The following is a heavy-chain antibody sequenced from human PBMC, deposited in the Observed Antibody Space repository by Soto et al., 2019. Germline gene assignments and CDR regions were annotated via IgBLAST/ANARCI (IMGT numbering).Heavy chain of an antibody. J-gene: IGHJ4*02. Sequence: SATLSLTCTVSGGSISSGGYYWSWIRQPPGKWLEWIGYFFHTGFTNYNPSLKSRVTISFDKSKNQFSLRLSSVTAADTAVYYCARDRGEYSYAHDFWGPGTLVTVSS. CDR1: GGSISSGGYY. CDR2: FFHTGFT. CDR3: ARDRGEYSYAHDF. V-gene: IGHV4-39*07. D-gene: IGHD5-18*01.